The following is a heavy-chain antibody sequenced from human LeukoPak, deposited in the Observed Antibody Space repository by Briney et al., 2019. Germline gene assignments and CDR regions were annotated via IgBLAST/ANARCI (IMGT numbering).Heavy chain of an antibody. CDR1: GGSFSGYY. V-gene: IGHV4-34*01. D-gene: IGHD3-16*01. Sequence: SETLSLTCAVYGGSFSGYYWSWIRQPPGKGLEWIGEINHSGSTNYDPSLKSRVTISVDTSKNQFSLKLSSVTAADTAVYYCARVPGLGPYRRAFRFDYWGQGTLVTVSS. J-gene: IGHJ4*02. CDR3: ARVPGLGPYRRAFRFDY. CDR2: INHSGST.